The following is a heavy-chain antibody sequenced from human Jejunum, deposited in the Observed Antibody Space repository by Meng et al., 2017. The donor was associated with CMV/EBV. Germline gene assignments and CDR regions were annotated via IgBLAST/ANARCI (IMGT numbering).Heavy chain of an antibody. CDR1: GFIFYHFS. V-gene: IGHV3-21*01. Sequence: LSCNSSGFIFYHFSLHLVRHAPGKGLEWVSSISSSGRYHYYADSLKGRFTISRDNGKNSLYLQMDSLRVEDTAVYYCAKERMYDIDFWGQGILVTVSS. J-gene: IGHJ4*02. D-gene: IGHD3-9*01. CDR3: AKERMYDIDF. CDR2: ISSSGRYH.